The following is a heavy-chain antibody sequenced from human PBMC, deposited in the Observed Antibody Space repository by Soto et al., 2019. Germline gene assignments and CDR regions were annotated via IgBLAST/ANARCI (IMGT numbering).Heavy chain of an antibody. D-gene: IGHD3-22*01. Sequence: GGSLRLSCAASGFTFSSYAMSWVRQAPGQGLEWVSAISGSGGSTYYADSVKGRFTISRDNSKNTLYLQMNSLRAEDTAVYYCAKVLLLTYYYDSSGPEGAFDIWGQGTMVTVSS. CDR3: AKVLLLTYYYDSSGPEGAFDI. CDR1: GFTFSSYA. V-gene: IGHV3-23*01. CDR2: ISGSGGST. J-gene: IGHJ3*02.